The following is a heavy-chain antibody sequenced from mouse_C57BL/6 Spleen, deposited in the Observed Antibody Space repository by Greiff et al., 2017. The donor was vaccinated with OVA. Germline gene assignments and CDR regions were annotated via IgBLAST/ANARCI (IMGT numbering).Heavy chain of an antibody. Sequence: VQLQQSGAELVRPGASVKLSCTASGFNIKDDYMHWVKQRPEQGLEWIGWIDPENGDTEYASKFQGKATITADTSSNTAYLQLSSLTSEDTAVYYCTRRGDGDSFAYWGQGTLVTVSA. CDR3: TRRGDGDSFAY. CDR1: GFNIKDDY. D-gene: IGHD2-13*01. J-gene: IGHJ3*01. V-gene: IGHV14-4*01. CDR2: IDPENGDT.